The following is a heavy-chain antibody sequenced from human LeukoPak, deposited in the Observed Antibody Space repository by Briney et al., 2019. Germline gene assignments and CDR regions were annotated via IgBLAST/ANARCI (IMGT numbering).Heavy chain of an antibody. CDR2: TSSSSSYI. V-gene: IGHV3-21*01. J-gene: IGHJ4*02. D-gene: IGHD6-13*01. CDR3: ARDHSSSIDC. Sequence: PGGSLRLSCAASGFTFSSYSMNWVRQAPGKGLEWVSSTSSSSSYIYYADSVKGRFTISRDNAKSSLYLQMNSLRAEDTAVYYCARDHSSSIDCWGQGTLVTVSS. CDR1: GFTFSSYS.